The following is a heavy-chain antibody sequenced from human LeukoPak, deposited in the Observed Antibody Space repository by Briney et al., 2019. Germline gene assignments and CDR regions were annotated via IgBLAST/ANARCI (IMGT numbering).Heavy chain of an antibody. V-gene: IGHV1-2*02. D-gene: IGHD3-3*01. CDR2: INPNSGGT. Sequence: ASVKVSCKASGYTFTGYYMHWVRQAPGQGLEWMGWINPNSGGTNYAQKFQGRVTMTRDTSISTAYMELSRLRSDDTAVYYCAREGIIDDFWSGSNWFDPWGQGTLVTVSS. J-gene: IGHJ5*02. CDR1: GYTFTGYY. CDR3: AREGIIDDFWSGSNWFDP.